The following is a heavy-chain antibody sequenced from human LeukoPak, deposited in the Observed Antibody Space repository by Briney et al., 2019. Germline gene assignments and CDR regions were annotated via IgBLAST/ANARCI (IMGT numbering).Heavy chain of an antibody. CDR2: ISSTSTYI. CDR3: ARAPPYSSGWTTTNR. CDR1: GFNFGTYT. Sequence: GGSLRLSCAASGFNFGTYTMSWIRQAPGKGLEWVSSISSTSTYIWYADSMKGRFTISRDNAKNSLYLQMNSLRAEDTAVYYCARAPPYSSGWTTTNRWGQGTLVTVSS. J-gene: IGHJ4*02. D-gene: IGHD6-19*01. V-gene: IGHV3-21*01.